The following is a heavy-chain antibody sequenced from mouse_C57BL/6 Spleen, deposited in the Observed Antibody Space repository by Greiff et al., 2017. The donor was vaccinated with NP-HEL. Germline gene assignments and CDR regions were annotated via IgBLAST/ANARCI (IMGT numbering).Heavy chain of an antibody. CDR1: GYSITSGYY. D-gene: IGHD2-4*01. Sequence: EVKLQESGPGLVKPSQSLSLPCSVTGYSITSGYYWNWIRQFPGNKLEWMGYISYDGSNNYNPSLKNRISITRDTSKNQFFLKLNSVTTEDTATYYCARRDYEFDYWGQGTTLTVSS. V-gene: IGHV3-6*01. CDR3: ARRDYEFDY. CDR2: ISYDGSN. J-gene: IGHJ2*01.